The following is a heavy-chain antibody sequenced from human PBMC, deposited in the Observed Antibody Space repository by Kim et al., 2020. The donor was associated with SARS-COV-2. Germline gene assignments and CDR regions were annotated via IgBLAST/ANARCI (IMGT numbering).Heavy chain of an antibody. V-gene: IGHV3-74*01. CDR3: VPQAYRLLES. J-gene: IGHJ4*02. Sequence: GGSLRLSCAASGFTFNNYWMHWVRQAPGKGLVWVARINIDGRSTNYADFVEGRFTISRDNSKNTVFLQMSSLRADDTAVYFCVPQAYRLLESWGQGTLVTVSS. CDR1: GFTFNNYW. D-gene: IGHD1-26*01. CDR2: INIDGRST.